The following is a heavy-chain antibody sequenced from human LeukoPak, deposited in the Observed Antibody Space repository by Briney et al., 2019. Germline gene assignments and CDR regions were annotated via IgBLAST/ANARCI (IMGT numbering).Heavy chain of an antibody. D-gene: IGHD3-9*01. V-gene: IGHV1-46*01. Sequence: ASVTVSFKASGYTFTNYYMHWVRQAPGQGREWMGIINPSGGRTSYAQKFQGRVTMTRDTSTSTVYMELSSLRSEDTAVYYCARGNDILTGYYPRYYYYGMDVWGQGTTVTVSS. CDR3: ARGNDILTGYYPRYYYYGMDV. J-gene: IGHJ6*02. CDR2: INPSGGRT. CDR1: GYTFTNYY.